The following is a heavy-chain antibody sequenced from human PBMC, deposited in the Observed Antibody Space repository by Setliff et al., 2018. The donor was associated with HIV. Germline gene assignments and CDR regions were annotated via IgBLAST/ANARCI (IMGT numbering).Heavy chain of an antibody. D-gene: IGHD6-19*01. CDR3: ARGGSGWYELDF. CDR2: INQDGGVT. V-gene: IGHV3-7*03. J-gene: IGHJ4*02. Sequence: GGSLRLSCAASGFTFSSHWMTWVRQAPGKGLEWVANINQDGGVTYYVESMKGRFTISRDNAKNSVYLQMDSLRAEDTAVYFCARGGSGWYELDFWGQGTLVTVSS. CDR1: GFTFSSHW.